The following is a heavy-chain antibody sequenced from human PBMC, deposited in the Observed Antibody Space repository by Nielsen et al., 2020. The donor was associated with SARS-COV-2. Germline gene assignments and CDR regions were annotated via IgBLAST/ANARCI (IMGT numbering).Heavy chain of an antibody. CDR1: GGSLSSRGYY. D-gene: IGHD3-10*01. J-gene: IGHJ4*02. V-gene: IGHV4-39*07. CDR3: ARAIGSGTYYRVLAYFDY. CDR2: IHYSGST. Sequence: SETLSLPFSVPGGSLSSRGYYWGCLRHPPGKGLEWIGSIHYSGSTYYNPSLKSRVTISVDTSKNQFSLNLSSLTAADTAVYHCARAIGSGTYYRVLAYFDYWGQGTLVTVSS.